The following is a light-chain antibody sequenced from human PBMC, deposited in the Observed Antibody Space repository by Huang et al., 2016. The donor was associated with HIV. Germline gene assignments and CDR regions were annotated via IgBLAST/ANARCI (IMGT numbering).Light chain of an antibody. CDR3: QQSGDTPLT. CDR1: QRVGSS. Sequence: EIVLTQSPATLSLSPGERATLSCRASQRVGSSLAWYQQKPGQAPRLLSYGASNRAPGIPARFSAWGSGTDFTLTITSLEPEDFAVYCCQQSGDTPLTFGGGTKVEIK. J-gene: IGKJ4*01. CDR2: GAS. V-gene: IGKV3-11*01.